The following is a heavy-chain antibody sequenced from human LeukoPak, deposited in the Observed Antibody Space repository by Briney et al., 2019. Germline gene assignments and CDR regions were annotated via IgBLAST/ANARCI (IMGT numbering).Heavy chain of an antibody. J-gene: IGHJ5*02. CDR2: INHSGST. V-gene: IGHV4-34*01. CDR1: GGSFSGYY. CDR3: ARRGVRGVIITRRNWFDP. Sequence: SETLSLTCAVYGGSFSGYYWSWIRQPPGKGLEWIGEINHSGSTNYNPSLKSRVTISVDTSKNQFSLKLSSVTAADTAVYYCARRGVRGVIITRRNWFDPWGQGTLVTVSS. D-gene: IGHD3-10*01.